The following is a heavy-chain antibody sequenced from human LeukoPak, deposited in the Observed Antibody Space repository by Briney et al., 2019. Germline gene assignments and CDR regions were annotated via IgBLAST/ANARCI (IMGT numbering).Heavy chain of an antibody. V-gene: IGHV3-7*01. CDR2: IKQDGSEK. J-gene: IGHJ4*02. CDR3: AMNFDWLPSRVDY. Sequence: PGRSLRLSCAASGFTFSSYWMSWVRQAPGKGLEWVANIKQDGSEKYYVDSVKGRFTISRDNAKNSLYLQMNSLRAEDTAVYYCAMNFDWLPSRVDYWGQGTLVTVSS. D-gene: IGHD3-9*01. CDR1: GFTFSSYW.